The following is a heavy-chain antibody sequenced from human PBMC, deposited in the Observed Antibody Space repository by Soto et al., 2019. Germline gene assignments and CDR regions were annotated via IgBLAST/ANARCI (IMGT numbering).Heavy chain of an antibody. CDR1: GFTFSSYS. CDR2: IGTSSTYI. CDR3: ASPGWFDP. V-gene: IGHV3-21*01. Sequence: EVQLVESGGGLVKPGGSLRLSCAASGFTFSSYSMNWVRQAPGKGLEWVSSIGTSSTYIYYADSVKGRFTISRDNAKNSLYLQMNSLRAEDTAVYYCASPGWFDPWGQGTLVTVSS. J-gene: IGHJ5*02.